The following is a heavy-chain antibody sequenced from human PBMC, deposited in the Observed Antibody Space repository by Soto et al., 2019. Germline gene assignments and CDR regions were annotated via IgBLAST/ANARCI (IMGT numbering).Heavy chain of an antibody. CDR3: ARGGSCTSHCCYHLEY. CDR1: GVTFSNYE. CDR2: IWYNEGNT. D-gene: IGHD3-16*02. J-gene: IGHJ4*02. Sequence: QVQLVESGGGVVQPRRSLRLSCAATGVTFSNYEMHWVRQAPGKGLEWLALIWYNEGNTYYANSVKGRFTISRDNSKNTLYLQMDSLRAEDTAVCYCARGGSCTSHCCYHLEYWGQGTLVTVSS. V-gene: IGHV3-33*01.